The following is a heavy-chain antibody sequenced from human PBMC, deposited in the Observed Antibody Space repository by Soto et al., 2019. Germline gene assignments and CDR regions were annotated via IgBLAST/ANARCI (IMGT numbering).Heavy chain of an antibody. Sequence: SVTMSMTCTVCGGSISSSYWRWIRQPPGKGLERIGYIYYSGSTNYNPSLKSRVTISVDTSKNQFSLRLSSVTAADTAVYYCARGRMVYATPGGYYYYYGMDVWGQGTTVTVSS. CDR1: GGSISSSY. V-gene: IGHV4-59*01. CDR3: ARGRMVYATPGGYYYYYGMDV. D-gene: IGHD2-8*01. CDR2: IYYSGST. J-gene: IGHJ6*02.